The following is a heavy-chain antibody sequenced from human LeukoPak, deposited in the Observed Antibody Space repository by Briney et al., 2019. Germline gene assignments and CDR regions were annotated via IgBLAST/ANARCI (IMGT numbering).Heavy chain of an antibody. J-gene: IGHJ5*02. Sequence: PSETLSLTCTVSGGSISSYYWSWIRQPPGKGLEWIGYIYYSGSTNYNPSLTSRVTISVHTSKNQFSLKLSSVPAADTAVYYCARASSAYYDFWSGYPNWFDPWGQGTLVTVSS. D-gene: IGHD3-3*01. CDR1: GGSISSYY. CDR3: ARASSAYYDFWSGYPNWFDP. V-gene: IGHV4-59*01. CDR2: IYYSGST.